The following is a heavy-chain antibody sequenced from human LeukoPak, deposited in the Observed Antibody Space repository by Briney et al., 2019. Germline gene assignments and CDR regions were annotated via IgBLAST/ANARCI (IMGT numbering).Heavy chain of an antibody. J-gene: IGHJ3*02. CDR3: ARDRWVTGSNDAFDI. D-gene: IGHD1-20*01. CDR1: GYTFTGYY. Sequence: ASVKVSCKASGYTFTGYYMHWVRQAPGQGLEWMGWINPNSGGTNYAQKFQGRVTMTRDTSISTAYMGLSGLRSDDTAVYYCARDRWVTGSNDAFDIWGQGTMVTVSS. CDR2: INPNSGGT. V-gene: IGHV1-2*02.